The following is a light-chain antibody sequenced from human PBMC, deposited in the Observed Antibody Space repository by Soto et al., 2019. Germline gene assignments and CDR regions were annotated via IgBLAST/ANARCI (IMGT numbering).Light chain of an antibody. Sequence: QSALTQPASVSGSPGQSITISCTGTSSDVGSYNLVSWYQQHPGKAPKLMIYGGTKRPSGVSNRFSGSKSGNTASLTISGFQAEDEADYYCCSYAGSGTYVFGTGTKLTVL. CDR2: GGT. J-gene: IGLJ1*01. CDR1: SSDVGSYNL. CDR3: CSYAGSGTYV. V-gene: IGLV2-23*01.